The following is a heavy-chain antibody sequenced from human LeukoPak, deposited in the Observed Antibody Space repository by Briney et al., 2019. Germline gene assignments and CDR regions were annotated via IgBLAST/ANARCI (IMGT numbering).Heavy chain of an antibody. CDR1: GGTFSSYA. V-gene: IGHV1-69*05. J-gene: IGHJ3*02. D-gene: IGHD3-10*01. Sequence: SVKVSCKASGGTFSSYAISWVRQAPGQGLEWMGRIIPIFGTANYAQKFQGRVTITTDESTSTAYMELSSLRSEDTAVYYCARNLEVRGVIIDAFDIWGQGTMVTVSS. CDR3: ARNLEVRGVIIDAFDI. CDR2: IIPIFGTA.